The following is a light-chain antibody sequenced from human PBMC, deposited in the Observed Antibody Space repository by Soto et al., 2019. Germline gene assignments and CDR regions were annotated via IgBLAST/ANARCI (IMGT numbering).Light chain of an antibody. CDR3: QQANSFPYT. Sequence: DIRMTQSPSSVYASVGDSVSITCRASPGISSWLAWYQQKPGKAPKLLIYAASSLQSGVPSRFSGSGSGTDFTLTISSLQPEDSATYYCQQANSFPYTFGQGTKLEIK. V-gene: IGKV1D-12*01. J-gene: IGKJ2*01. CDR1: PGISSW. CDR2: AAS.